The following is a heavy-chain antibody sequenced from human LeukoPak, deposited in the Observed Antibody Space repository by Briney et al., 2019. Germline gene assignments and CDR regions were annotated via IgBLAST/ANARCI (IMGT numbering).Heavy chain of an antibody. CDR3: AKGPWSPGDTEFDY. D-gene: IGHD1-26*01. CDR1: GFTLSNCG. V-gene: IGHV3-30*18. J-gene: IGHJ4*02. Sequence: PGRSLRLSCAASGFTLSNCGMHWVRQGPGKGLEWVAFISYKGRNIYYRDSVKGRFTISRDNSKNTLYLQMDSLRPEDSALYYCAKGPWSPGDTEFDYWGQGTLVTVSS. CDR2: ISYKGRNI.